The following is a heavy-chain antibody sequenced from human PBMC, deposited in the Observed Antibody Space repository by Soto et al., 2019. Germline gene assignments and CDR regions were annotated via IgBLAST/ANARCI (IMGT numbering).Heavy chain of an antibody. Sequence: ASVKVSCKASGGTFSSYAISWVRQAPGQGREWMGGIIPIFGTANYAQKFQGRVTITADESTSTAYMELSSLRSEDTAVYYCARVESSSSLYYYYYGMDVWGQGTTVTVSS. D-gene: IGHD6-6*01. CDR2: IIPIFGTA. V-gene: IGHV1-69*13. J-gene: IGHJ6*02. CDR1: GGTFSSYA. CDR3: ARVESSSSLYYYYYGMDV.